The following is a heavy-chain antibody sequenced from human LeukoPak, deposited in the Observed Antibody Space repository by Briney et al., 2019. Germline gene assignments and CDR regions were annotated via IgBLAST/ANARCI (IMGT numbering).Heavy chain of an antibody. D-gene: IGHD7-27*01. V-gene: IGHV3-21*01. J-gene: IGHJ4*02. CDR1: GFTFSSYS. CDR2: ISSSSTYI. CDR3: ARNWGVFDY. Sequence: GSLRLSCAASGFTFSSYSMNWVRQAPGKGLEWVSSISSSSTYIYHADSVKGRFTISRDNAKNSLYLQMNSLRAEDTAVYYCARNWGVFDYWGQGTLVTVSS.